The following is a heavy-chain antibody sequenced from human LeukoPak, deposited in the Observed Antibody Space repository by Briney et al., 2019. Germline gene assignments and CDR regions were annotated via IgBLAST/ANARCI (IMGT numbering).Heavy chain of an antibody. CDR1: GGSISSYY. CDR2: IYYSGST. D-gene: IGHD4-23*01. CDR3: ARGGTAVIAPYAFEI. J-gene: IGHJ3*02. Sequence: SETLSLTCTLSGGSISSYYWSWIRQPPGQGLEWIGYIYYSGSTNCNPSVKSRVAMSVDTSKKQFSLKLSSLTAADTAVYYCARGGTAVIAPYAFEIWGQGTMVTVSS. V-gene: IGHV4-59*01.